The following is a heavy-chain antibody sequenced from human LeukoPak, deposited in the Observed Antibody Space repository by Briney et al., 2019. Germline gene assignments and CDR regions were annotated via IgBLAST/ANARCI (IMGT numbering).Heavy chain of an antibody. CDR1: GFTFSSYG. Sequence: GGSLRLSCAASGFTFSSYGMHWVRQAPGKGLEWVAFIRYDGSNKYYADSVKGRFTISRDNSKNTLYLQMNSLRAEDTAVYYCARARWLDDAFDIWGQGTMVTVSS. CDR3: ARARWLDDAFDI. CDR2: IRYDGSNK. V-gene: IGHV3-30*02. J-gene: IGHJ3*02. D-gene: IGHD3-22*01.